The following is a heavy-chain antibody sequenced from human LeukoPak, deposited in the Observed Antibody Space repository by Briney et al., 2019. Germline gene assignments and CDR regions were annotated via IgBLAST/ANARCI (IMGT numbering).Heavy chain of an antibody. V-gene: IGHV3-48*01. CDR2: ISSSSSST. CDR3: AKDDVVAGTDFDY. D-gene: IGHD6-19*01. CDR1: GFTFSSYS. Sequence: GGSLRLSCAASGFTFSSYSMNWVRQAPGKGLEWVSYISSSSSSTYYADSVKGRFTISRDNSKNTLYLQMNSLRAEDTAVYYCAKDDVVAGTDFDYWGQGTLVTVSS. J-gene: IGHJ4*02.